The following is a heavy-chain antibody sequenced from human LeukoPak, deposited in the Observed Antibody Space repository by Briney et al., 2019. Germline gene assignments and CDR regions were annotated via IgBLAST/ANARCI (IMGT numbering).Heavy chain of an antibody. Sequence: SETLSLTCTVSGGSISSYYWSWIRQPPGKGLEWIGYIYYSGSTNYNPSLKSRVTISVDTSKNQFSLKLSSVTAADTAVYYCAMEKWIYGGKTHDAFDIWGQGTMVTVSS. J-gene: IGHJ3*02. D-gene: IGHD4-23*01. CDR3: AMEKWIYGGKTHDAFDI. V-gene: IGHV4-59*01. CDR1: GGSISSYY. CDR2: IYYSGST.